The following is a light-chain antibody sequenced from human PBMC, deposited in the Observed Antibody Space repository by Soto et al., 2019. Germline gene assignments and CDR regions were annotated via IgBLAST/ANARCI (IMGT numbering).Light chain of an antibody. CDR3: QQSYSTPWT. Sequence: DLQMTQSPSSLSASVGDRVTITCRASQTISSYLNWYQQKPGKAPKLLIYAASSLQGGVPSRFSGSGSGTDFTLTISNLQSEDFASYYCQQSYSTPWTFGQGTKVEI. V-gene: IGKV1-39*01. CDR1: QTISSY. CDR2: AAS. J-gene: IGKJ1*01.